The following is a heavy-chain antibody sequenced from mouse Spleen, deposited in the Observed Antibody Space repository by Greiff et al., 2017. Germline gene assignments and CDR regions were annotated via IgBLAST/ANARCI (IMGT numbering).Heavy chain of an antibody. J-gene: IGHJ2*01. D-gene: IGHD2-1*01. CDR1: GYTFTSYW. CDR2: IDPNSGGT. Sequence: QVQLQQPGAELVKPGASVKLSCKASGYTFTSYWMYWVQQRPGRGLEWIGRIDPNSGGTKSHENFKSKATLTADKSSSTAYLQLSSLTTEDCAGYYCARDDYGSYGESFDYWGQGTTLTVSS. V-gene: IGHV1-72*01. CDR3: ARDDYGSYGESFDY.